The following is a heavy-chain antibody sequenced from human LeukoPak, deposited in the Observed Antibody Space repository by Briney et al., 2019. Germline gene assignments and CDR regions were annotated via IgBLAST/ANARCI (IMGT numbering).Heavy chain of an antibody. CDR3: ARDRSNGIGIFD. CDR1: GYTFTSYY. Sequence: ASVKVSCKASGYTFTSYYIHWVRQAPGRGLEWLGLINFNRGVTDYAQSFQGRVTMTRDTSINTVFMELSRLESDDTAVYYCARDRSNGIGIFDWGQGTVVTVSS. V-gene: IGHV1-2*02. CDR2: INFNRGVT. J-gene: IGHJ4*02. D-gene: IGHD2-8*01.